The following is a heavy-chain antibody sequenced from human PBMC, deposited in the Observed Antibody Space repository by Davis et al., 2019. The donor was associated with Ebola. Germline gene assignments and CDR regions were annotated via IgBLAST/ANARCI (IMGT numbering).Heavy chain of an antibody. D-gene: IGHD2-21*02. CDR1: GFRVSGPY. CDR3: VRDPALVVTGGGWFFGL. CDR2: IYTGGRT. V-gene: IGHV3-66*01. Sequence: GESLKISCAASGFRVSGPYMSWVRQAPGKGLEWVSVIYTGGRTYYTDSVKGRFTISRDNSKNTIYLQMNSLRAGDTAVYYCVRDPALVVTGGGWFFGLWGRGTLVTVSS. J-gene: IGHJ2*01.